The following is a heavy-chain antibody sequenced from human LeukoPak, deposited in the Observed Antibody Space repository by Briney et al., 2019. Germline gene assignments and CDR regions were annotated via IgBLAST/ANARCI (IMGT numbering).Heavy chain of an antibody. J-gene: IGHJ4*02. D-gene: IGHD1-26*01. CDR2: ISAHNGNT. Sequence: ASVKVSCTASGYTFTSYGISWVRQAPGQGLEWMGWISAHNGNTNYAQKLQGRVTMTTDTSTSTAYMELRSLRSDDTAVYYCARDIVGATSLDYWDQGTLVTVSS. CDR1: GYTFTSYG. CDR3: ARDIVGATSLDY. V-gene: IGHV1-18*01.